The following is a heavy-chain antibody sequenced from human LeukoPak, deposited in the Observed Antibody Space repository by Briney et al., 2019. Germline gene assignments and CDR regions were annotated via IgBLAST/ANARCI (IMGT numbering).Heavy chain of an antibody. CDR3: AREDDTGRYMGDDAFDI. J-gene: IGHJ3*02. D-gene: IGHD1-26*01. CDR1: GGTFNSYA. CDR2: IIPMSDTA. V-gene: IGHV1-69*06. Sequence: ASVKVSCKASGGTFNSYAISWVRQAPGQGLEWMGGIIPMSDTANYPQKFRGRLTITAHIPTSTVYMELSSLRSEDTAVYYCAREDDTGRYMGDDAFDIWGQGTMVTVSS.